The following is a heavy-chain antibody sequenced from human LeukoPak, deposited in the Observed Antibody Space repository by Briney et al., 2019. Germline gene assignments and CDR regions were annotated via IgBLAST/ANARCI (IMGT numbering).Heavy chain of an antibody. J-gene: IGHJ5*02. CDR1: GYTFTSYY. Sequence: GASVKVSCKASGYTFTSYYMHWVRQAPGQGLEWMGGIIPIFGTANYAQKFQGRVTITADKSTSTAYMELSSLRSEDTAVYYCAREVGWGSSWTDNWFDPWGQGTLVTVSS. D-gene: IGHD6-13*01. CDR2: IIPIFGTA. CDR3: AREVGWGSSWTDNWFDP. V-gene: IGHV1-69*06.